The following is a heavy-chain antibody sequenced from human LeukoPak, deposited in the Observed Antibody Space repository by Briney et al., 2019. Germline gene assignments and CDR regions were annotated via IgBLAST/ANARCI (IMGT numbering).Heavy chain of an antibody. D-gene: IGHD2-15*01. CDR1: GFHFSNYA. CDR3: TKAPIVSCSGAFCYPFDS. J-gene: IGHJ4*02. CDR2: PFGGGSPNT. Sequence: GGPLRLSCAASGFHFSNYAMSWLRQARGEGLEWVSAPFGGGSPNTSHADSVKGRFTISRDNSKNTLFLQMNSLRAEDTAIYYCTKAPIVSCSGAFCYPFDSWGQGTLVTVSS. V-gene: IGHV3-23*05.